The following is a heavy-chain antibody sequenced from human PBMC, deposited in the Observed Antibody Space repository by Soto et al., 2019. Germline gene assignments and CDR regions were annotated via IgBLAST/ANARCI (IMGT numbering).Heavy chain of an antibody. V-gene: IGHV4-31*03. CDR1: GGSITTGGYY. Sequence: QVQLQESGPGLVKPSQTLSLTCTVSGGSITTGGYYWSWIRQHPGKGPEWIGYIYYSGSTYYNPSLESRVTISVDTSKNQFSLRLSSVTAADTAVYYCARGLSVTLFDYWGQATLVAVSS. CDR3: ARGLSVTLFDY. D-gene: IGHD4-17*01. CDR2: IYYSGST. J-gene: IGHJ4*02.